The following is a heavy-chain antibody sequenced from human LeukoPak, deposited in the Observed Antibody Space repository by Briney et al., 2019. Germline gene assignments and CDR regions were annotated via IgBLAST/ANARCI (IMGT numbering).Heavy chain of an antibody. Sequence: PGGSLRLSCAASGFTFSSYAMHWVRQAPGKGLEWVAVISYDGSNKYYADSVKGRFTISRDNSKNTLYLQMNSLRAEDTAVYYCQSQYSSGWEYYFDYWGQGTLVTVSS. CDR1: GFTFSSYA. V-gene: IGHV3-30-3*01. D-gene: IGHD6-19*01. CDR3: QSQYSSGWEYYFDY. CDR2: ISYDGSNK. J-gene: IGHJ4*02.